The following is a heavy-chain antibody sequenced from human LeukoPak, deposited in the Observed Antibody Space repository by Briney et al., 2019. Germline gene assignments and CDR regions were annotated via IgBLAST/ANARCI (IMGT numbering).Heavy chain of an antibody. D-gene: IGHD2-21*02. CDR2: IYYSGST. CDR3: ARGPVRYCGGDCYSRYFQH. V-gene: IGHV4-59*12. Sequence: SETLSLTCTVSGGSISSYYWSWIRQPPGKGLEWIGYIYYSGSTNYNPSLKSRVTISVDTFKNQFSLKLSSVTAADTAVYYCARGPVRYCGGDCYSRYFQHWGQGTLVTVSS. CDR1: GGSISSYY. J-gene: IGHJ1*01.